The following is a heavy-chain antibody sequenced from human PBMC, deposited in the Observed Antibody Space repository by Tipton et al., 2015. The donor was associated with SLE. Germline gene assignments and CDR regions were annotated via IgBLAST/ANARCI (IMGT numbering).Heavy chain of an antibody. D-gene: IGHD6-19*01. Sequence: SYADSVKGRFTISRDNAKNTLFLQMNSLRVDDTAIYYCTRSFVAAPFDSWGQGTLGSVPS. CDR3: TRSFVAAPFDS. J-gene: IGHJ4*02. V-gene: IGHV3-74*01.